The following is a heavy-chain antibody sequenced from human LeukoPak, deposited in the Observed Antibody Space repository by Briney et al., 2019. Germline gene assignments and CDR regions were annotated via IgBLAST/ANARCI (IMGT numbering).Heavy chain of an antibody. CDR1: GYTFTSYY. D-gene: IGHD3-10*01. CDR2: INPSGGST. J-gene: IGHJ4*02. Sequence: ASVKVSCKASGYTFTSYYVHWVRQAPGQGLEWMGIINPSGGSTSYAQKFQGRVTMTRDTSTSTVYMELSSLRSEDTAVYYCARAYGSGSYTLLFFDYWGQGTLVTVSS. CDR3: ARAYGSGSYTLLFFDY. V-gene: IGHV1-46*01.